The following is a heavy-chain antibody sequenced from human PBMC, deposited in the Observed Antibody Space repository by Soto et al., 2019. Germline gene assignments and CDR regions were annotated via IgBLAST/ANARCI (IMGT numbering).Heavy chain of an antibody. J-gene: IGHJ5*02. CDR2: ISDSSSYT. CDR1: GFTFSDYY. V-gene: IGHV3-11*06. D-gene: IGHD3-9*01. Sequence: PGGSLRLSCAASGFTFSDYYMSWIRQAPGKGLEWISYISDSSSYTNYADSVKGRFTISRDNAKNSLYLQMNSLRAEDTAVYYCARALGPNILTAYYIWFDPWGQGTLVTVSS. CDR3: ARALGPNILTAYYIWFDP.